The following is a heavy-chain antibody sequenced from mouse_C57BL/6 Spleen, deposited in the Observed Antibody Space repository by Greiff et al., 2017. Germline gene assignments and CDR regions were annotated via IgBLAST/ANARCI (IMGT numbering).Heavy chain of an antibody. CDR3: TRDGFIGGFAY. CDR1: GFTFSSYA. Sequence: EVKVVESGEGLVKPGGSLKLSCAASGFTFSSYAMSWVRQTPEKRLEWVAYISSGGDYIYYADTVKGRFTISRDNARNTLYLQMSSLKSEDTAMYYCTRDGFIGGFAYWGQGTLVTVSA. V-gene: IGHV5-9-1*02. CDR2: ISSGGDYI. J-gene: IGHJ3*01. D-gene: IGHD2-14*01.